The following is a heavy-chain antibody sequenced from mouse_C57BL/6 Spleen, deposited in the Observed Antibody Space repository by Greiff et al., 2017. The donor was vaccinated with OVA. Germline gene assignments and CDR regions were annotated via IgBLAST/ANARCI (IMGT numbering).Heavy chain of an antibody. J-gene: IGHJ4*01. CDR2: SRNKANDYTT. D-gene: IGHD1-1*01. CDR3: ARDYGGAMDY. CDR1: GFTFSDFY. Sequence: EVNVVESGGGLVQSGRSLRLSCATSGFTFSDFYMEWVRQAPGKGLEWIAASRNKANDYTTEYSASVKGRFIVSRDTSQSILYLQMNALRAEDTAIYYCARDYGGAMDYWGQGTSVTVSS. V-gene: IGHV7-1*01.